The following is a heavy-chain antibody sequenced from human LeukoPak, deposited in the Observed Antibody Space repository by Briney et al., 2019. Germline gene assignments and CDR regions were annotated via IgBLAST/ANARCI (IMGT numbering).Heavy chain of an antibody. D-gene: IGHD5-18*01. Sequence: PGGSLRLSCAASGFTFSSYSMTWVRQAPGKGLEWVSGISWNSGGIGYADSVKGRFTISRDNAKNSLYLQMNSLRAEDTALYYCAKDGKRSGIQLWRASYYYGMDVWGQGTTVTVSS. J-gene: IGHJ6*02. V-gene: IGHV3-9*01. CDR1: GFTFSSYS. CDR2: ISWNSGGI. CDR3: AKDGKRSGIQLWRASYYYGMDV.